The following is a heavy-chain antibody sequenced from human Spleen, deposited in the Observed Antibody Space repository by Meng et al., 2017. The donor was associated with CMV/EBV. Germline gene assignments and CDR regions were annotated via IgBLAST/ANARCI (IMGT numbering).Heavy chain of an antibody. CDR2: IYWDDDK. V-gene: IGHV2-5*02. CDR1: LSTNQFG. CDR3: AHGRYYSSTWSWGDFDY. Sequence: LSTNQFGGGWIRQPPGKALEWLALIYWDDDKRYNPSVKSRLTITKDTSKNQVVLIMTNVDPVDTATYYCAHGRYYSSTWSWGDFDYWGQGTLVTVSS. D-gene: IGHD6-13*01. J-gene: IGHJ4*02.